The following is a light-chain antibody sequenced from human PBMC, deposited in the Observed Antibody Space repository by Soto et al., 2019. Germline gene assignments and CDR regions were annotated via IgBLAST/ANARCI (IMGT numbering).Light chain of an antibody. V-gene: IGKV3-15*01. CDR1: QSVSNN. J-gene: IGKJ1*01. Sequence: EIVMTQSPATLSVSPGERATLSCRASQSVSNNLAWYQQKPGRAPRLLMYGASTRATGIPDRFSGSGSGTEFTLTISSLQSEDFAVYYCQQHNNWPPWTFGQGTKVEIK. CDR3: QQHNNWPPWT. CDR2: GAS.